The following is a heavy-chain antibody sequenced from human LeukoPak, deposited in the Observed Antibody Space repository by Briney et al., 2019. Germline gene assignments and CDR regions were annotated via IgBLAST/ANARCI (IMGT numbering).Heavy chain of an antibody. D-gene: IGHD2/OR15-2a*01. V-gene: IGHV5-51*01. Sequence: GESLKISCKGSGYSFPSYSIGWVRQMPGKGLDWVGIIYPGDSDTRYTPSFQGQVTISADKSISTAYLQWSSLKASDTAMYYCARREFDSFDIWGQGTMVTVSS. J-gene: IGHJ3*02. CDR1: GYSFPSYS. CDR2: IYPGDSDT. CDR3: ARREFDSFDI.